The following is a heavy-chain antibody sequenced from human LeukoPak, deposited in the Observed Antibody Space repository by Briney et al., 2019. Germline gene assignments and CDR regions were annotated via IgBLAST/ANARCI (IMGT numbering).Heavy chain of an antibody. J-gene: IGHJ6*03. CDR3: ARARSSSSNYYYYYMDV. CDR2: IYSGGST. CDR1: GFTVSSNY. V-gene: IGHV3-66*01. Sequence: GGSLRLSCAASGFTVSSNYMSWVRQAPGKGLEWVSVIYSGGSTYYADSVKGRFTISRDKSKNTLFLQMNSLRAEDTAVYYCARARSSSSNYYYYYMDVWGKGTTVTVSS. D-gene: IGHD6-6*01.